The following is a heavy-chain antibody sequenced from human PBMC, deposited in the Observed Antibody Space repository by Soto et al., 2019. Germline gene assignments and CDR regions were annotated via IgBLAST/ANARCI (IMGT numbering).Heavy chain of an antibody. V-gene: IGHV4-39*01. CDR2: LFYTGHT. CDR3: ARMEGARYFDY. D-gene: IGHD1-26*01. J-gene: IGHJ4*02. CDR1: GHSMSNTDYF. Sequence: SETLSLTCTVSGHSMSNTDYFWGWIRQTPWSDLQWIGSLFYTGHTYYNPSLLSRVTISADTSKNQFSLKLSSVTAADTAVYYCARMEGARYFDYWGQGTLVTVSS.